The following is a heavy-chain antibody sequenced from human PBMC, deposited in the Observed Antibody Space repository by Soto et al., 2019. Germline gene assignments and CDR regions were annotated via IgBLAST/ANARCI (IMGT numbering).Heavy chain of an antibody. D-gene: IGHD3-10*01. CDR2: ISGSGGST. CDR3: AKNDYYGSGSYFQDC. Sequence: EVQLLESGGGLVQPGGSLRLSCAASGFTFSSYAMSWVRQAPGKGLEWVSAISGSGGSTYYADSVKGRFTISRDNSKNTLYLQMDRLRAEDTAVYYCAKNDYYGSGSYFQDCWGQGPLVTVSS. CDR1: GFTFSSYA. V-gene: IGHV3-23*01. J-gene: IGHJ4*02.